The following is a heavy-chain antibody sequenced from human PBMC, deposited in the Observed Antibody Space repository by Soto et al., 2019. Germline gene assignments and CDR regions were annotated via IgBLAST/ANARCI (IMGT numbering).Heavy chain of an antibody. D-gene: IGHD1-20*01. Sequence: PGGSLRLSCAASGFTFSDSAMHWVRQASGKGLEWIGRIRNRTNNYATTFIASVRGRFTISRDDSKNTVYLQMNRLRIDDTAVYYCTTLTGDNAFDIWGQGTMVTVSS. CDR3: TTLTGDNAFDI. J-gene: IGHJ3*02. CDR2: IRNRTNNYAT. V-gene: IGHV3-73*01. CDR1: GFTFSDSA.